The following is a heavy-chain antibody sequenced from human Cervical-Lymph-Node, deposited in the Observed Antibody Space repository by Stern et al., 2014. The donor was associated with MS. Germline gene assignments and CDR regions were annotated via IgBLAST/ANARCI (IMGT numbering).Heavy chain of an antibody. D-gene: IGHD4-17*01. J-gene: IGHJ4*02. Sequence: QMQLVQSGAEVKRPGSSVKVSCRATAGSFSAYAVSWVRQAPGRGLEWMGGTIPFFGTTDYARNFQDRVTITADESTSTAYLELSRLTSEDTAVYYCAINSGYGDYDFAHCGQGALVTVSS. CDR3: AINSGYGDYDFAH. V-gene: IGHV1-69*01. CDR1: AGSFSAYA. CDR2: TIPFFGTT.